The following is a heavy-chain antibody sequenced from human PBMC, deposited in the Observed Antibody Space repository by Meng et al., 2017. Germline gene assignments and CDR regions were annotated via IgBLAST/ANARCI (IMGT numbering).Heavy chain of an antibody. D-gene: IGHD3-10*01. V-gene: IGHV4-34*01. CDR2: INHSGST. CDR1: VGSFTAYY. Sequence: QGPLPPGGAGLLKPSVTLRPPSAVYVGSFTAYYLSWIRQPPGNALGWSGEINHSGSTNYNPSLKSPVTISVDTSKTQFTLKLSCVTAADTAVYYCARKFTMVRGIYNWFDPWGQGPLVTVSS. J-gene: IGHJ5*02. CDR3: ARKFTMVRGIYNWFDP.